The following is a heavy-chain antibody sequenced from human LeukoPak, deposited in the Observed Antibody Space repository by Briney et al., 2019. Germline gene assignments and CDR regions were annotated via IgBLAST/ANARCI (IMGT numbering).Heavy chain of an antibody. CDR1: GFTFSSYW. J-gene: IGHJ4*02. Sequence: GGSLRLSCAASGFTFSSYWMSWVRQAPGKGLEWVSGISGSGGSTYYADSVKGRFTISRDNSKNTLYLQMNSLRAEDTAVYYCAKGHYGDPSGYWGQGTLVTVSS. V-gene: IGHV3-23*01. D-gene: IGHD4-17*01. CDR3: AKGHYGDPSGY. CDR2: ISGSGGST.